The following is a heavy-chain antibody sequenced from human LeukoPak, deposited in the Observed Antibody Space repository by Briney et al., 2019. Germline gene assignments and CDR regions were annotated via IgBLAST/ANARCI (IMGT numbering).Heavy chain of an antibody. J-gene: IGHJ4*02. CDR3: AGAIGVVPAAGGGDY. CDR2: ISYDGSNK. CDR1: GFTFSSYA. D-gene: IGHD2-2*01. V-gene: IGHV3-30*04. Sequence: PGGSLRLSCAASGFTFSSYAMHWVRQAPGKGLEWVAVISYDGSNKYYADSVKGRFTISRDNSKNTLHLQVNSLRAEDTAVYYWAGAIGVVPAAGGGDYWGQGTLVTVSS.